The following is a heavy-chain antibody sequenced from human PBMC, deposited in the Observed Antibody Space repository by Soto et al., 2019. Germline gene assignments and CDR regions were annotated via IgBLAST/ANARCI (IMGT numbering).Heavy chain of an antibody. CDR2: IKSRADVGTT. Sequence: EVQLVESGGGSVETGGSLRLSCAASGFTFDNAWMIWVRQAPGKGLEWVGRIKSRADVGTTEYAPPVKGRFTISRDDSKNSLSLQMNSLKAEDTGMYFWAADVPSQGRGEFDYWGQGALVTVSS. V-gene: IGHV3-15*07. CDR1: GFTFDNAW. J-gene: IGHJ4*02. D-gene: IGHD5-12*01. CDR3: AADVPSQGRGEFDY.